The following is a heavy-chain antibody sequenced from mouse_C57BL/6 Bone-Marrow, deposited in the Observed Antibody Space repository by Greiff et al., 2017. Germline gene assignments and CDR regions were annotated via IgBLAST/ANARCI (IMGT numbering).Heavy chain of an antibody. Sequence: VQLKESGPELVKPGASVKISCKASGYAFSSSWMYWVKQRPGKGLEWLGRIYPGDGDTNYNGKFKGKATLTADQTTSTAYMQLSSLTSEDSAVYFCTRPWLLRGFAYWGQGTLVTVSA. CDR2: IYPGDGDT. V-gene: IGHV1-82*01. J-gene: IGHJ3*01. D-gene: IGHD2-3*01. CDR3: TRPWLLRGFAY. CDR1: GYAFSSSW.